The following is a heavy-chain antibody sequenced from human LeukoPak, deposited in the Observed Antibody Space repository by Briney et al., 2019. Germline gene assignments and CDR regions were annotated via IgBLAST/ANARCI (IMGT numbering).Heavy chain of an antibody. J-gene: IGHJ6*02. CDR1: AFIFSGHW. CDR3: ARDGPEYSSTSGYHYGMDV. CDR2: ISSSSSTI. V-gene: IGHV3-48*01. D-gene: IGHD6-6*01. Sequence: GGSLRLSCEGSAFIFSGHWMNWVRQTPGKGLEWVSYISSSSSTIYYADSVKGRFAISRDNSKNTLYLQINSLRPEDTAVYYCARDGPEYSSTSGYHYGMDVWGQGTTVTVSS.